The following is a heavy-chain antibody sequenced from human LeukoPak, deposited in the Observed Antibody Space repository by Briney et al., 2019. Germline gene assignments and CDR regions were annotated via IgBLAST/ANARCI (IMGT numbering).Heavy chain of an antibody. V-gene: IGHV3-23*01. D-gene: IGHD1-26*01. CDR2: ISGSGGST. CDR3: AKSQGGSYYASFGY. J-gene: IGHJ4*02. Sequence: PGGSLRLSCAASGFTXSSYAMSWVRQAPGXXLEWVSAISGSGGSTYYADSVKGRFTISRDNSKNTLYLQMNSLRAEDTAVYYCAKSQGGSYYASFGYWGQGTLVTVSS. CDR1: GFTXSSYA.